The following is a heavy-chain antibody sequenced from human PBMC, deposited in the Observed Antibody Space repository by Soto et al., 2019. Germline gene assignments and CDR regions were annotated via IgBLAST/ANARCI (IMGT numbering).Heavy chain of an antibody. V-gene: IGHV4-59*01. J-gene: IGHJ2*01. CDR1: GGSISSFY. Sequence: QVQLQESGPGLVKPSETLSLTCTVSGGSISSFYWNWIRQPPGKGLEWIGYIYYTGSTIYNPSLTRRVSTSVATSQNQVSLKLYSVTAADTAVYYCAGSILSFDLWGRGTLITVSS. CDR2: IYYTGST. CDR3: AGSILSFDL. D-gene: IGHD3-16*02.